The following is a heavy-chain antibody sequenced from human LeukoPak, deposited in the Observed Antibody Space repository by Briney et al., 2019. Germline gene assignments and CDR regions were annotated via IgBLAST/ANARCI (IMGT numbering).Heavy chain of an antibody. CDR1: GYSISSGYY. CDR2: IYHSGST. D-gene: IGHD1-26*01. CDR3: ARDPDGGSYYADY. V-gene: IGHV4-38-2*02. Sequence: SETLSLTCTVSGYSISSGYYWGWIRQPPGKGLEWIGSIYHSGSTYYNPSLKSRVTISVDTSKNQFSLKLSSVTAADTAVYYCARDPDGGSYYADYWGQGTLVTVSS. J-gene: IGHJ4*02.